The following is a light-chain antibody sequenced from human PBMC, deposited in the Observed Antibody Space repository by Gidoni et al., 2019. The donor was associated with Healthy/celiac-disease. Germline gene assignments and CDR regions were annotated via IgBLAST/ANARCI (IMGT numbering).Light chain of an antibody. CDR3: QKYGSSPGT. CDR2: GAS. Sequence: ELVLTQSPGTLSLSPGERATLSCRASQSVSSSYLAWYQQKPGQAPRLLIYGASSRATGIPDRFSGSGSGTDFTLTISRLEPEDFAVYYCQKYGSSPGTFGQGTKVEIK. J-gene: IGKJ1*01. CDR1: QSVSSSY. V-gene: IGKV3-20*01.